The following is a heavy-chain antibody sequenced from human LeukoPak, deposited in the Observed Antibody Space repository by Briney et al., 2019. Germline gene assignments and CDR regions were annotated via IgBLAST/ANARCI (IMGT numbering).Heavy chain of an antibody. CDR2: IYYSGST. J-gene: IGHJ4*02. Sequence: SETLSLTCTVSGGSFSSYYWSWIRQPPGKGLEWIGYIYYSGSTDYNPSLKSRVTISVETSKNQFSLNLSSVTAADTAVYYCARNSSGCSFDRWGQGTLVTISS. CDR1: GGSFSSYY. CDR3: ARNSSGCSFDR. D-gene: IGHD6-19*01. V-gene: IGHV4-59*01.